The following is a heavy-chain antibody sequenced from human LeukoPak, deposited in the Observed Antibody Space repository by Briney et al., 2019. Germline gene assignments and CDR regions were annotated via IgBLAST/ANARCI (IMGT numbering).Heavy chain of an antibody. J-gene: IGHJ4*02. CDR1: GFTFTTYA. CDR3: ARRCYDSSGFDY. CDR2: ISGSGGST. Sequence: GGSLRLSCAASGFTFTTYAMSWVRQAPGKGLEWVSAISGSGGSTYYADSVKGRFTISRDNSKNTLYLQMSSLRAEDTAVYYCARRCYDSSGFDYWGQGTLVTVSS. D-gene: IGHD3-22*01. V-gene: IGHV3-23*01.